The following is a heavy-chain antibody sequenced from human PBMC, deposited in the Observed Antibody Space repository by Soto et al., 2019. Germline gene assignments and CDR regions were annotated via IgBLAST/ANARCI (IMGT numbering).Heavy chain of an antibody. V-gene: IGHV4-59*01. D-gene: IGHD6-6*01. CDR2: IYYSGST. J-gene: IGHJ5*02. CDR1: GGSISSYY. CDR3: ARRSSSSGRYIWGNIFWFDP. Sequence: PSETLSLTCTVSGGSISSYYWSWIRQPPGKGLEWIGYIYYSGSTNYNPSLKSRVTISVDTSKNQFSLKLSSVTAADTAVYYCARRSSSSGRYIWGNIFWFDPWGQGTLVTVSS.